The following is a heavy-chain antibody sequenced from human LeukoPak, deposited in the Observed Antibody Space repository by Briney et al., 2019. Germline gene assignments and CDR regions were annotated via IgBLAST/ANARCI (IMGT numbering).Heavy chain of an antibody. CDR3: ARLNWGSNAFDI. V-gene: IGHV3-64*01. J-gene: IGHJ3*02. D-gene: IGHD7-27*01. Sequence: GGSLRLSCAASGFTFSTYDMYWVRQAPGKGLEYVSGISSNGGSTYYANSVKGRFTISRDNSKNTLYLQMGSLRAEDMAVYYCARLNWGSNAFDIWGQGTMVTVSS. CDR2: ISSNGGST. CDR1: GFTFSTYD.